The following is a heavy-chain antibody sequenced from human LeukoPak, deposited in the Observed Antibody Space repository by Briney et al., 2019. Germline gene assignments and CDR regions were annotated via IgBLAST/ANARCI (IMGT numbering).Heavy chain of an antibody. J-gene: IGHJ4*02. CDR3: ARSPYTYGSLFYLDY. V-gene: IGHV1-46*01. CDR2: INPSGGST. CDR1: GYTFTYYF. Sequence: ASVEVSCKASGYTFTYYFIHWVRQAPGQGLEWMGIINPSGGSTTYAQKFQGRVALTRDTSTSTVYMELSSLRSEDTALYYCARSPYTYGSLFYLDYWGQGTLVTVSS. D-gene: IGHD5-18*01.